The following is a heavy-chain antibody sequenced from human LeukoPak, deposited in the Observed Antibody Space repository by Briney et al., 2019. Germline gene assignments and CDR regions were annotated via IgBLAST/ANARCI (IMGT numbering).Heavy chain of an antibody. CDR2: INHSGST. D-gene: IGHD6-13*01. Sequence: SETLSLTCAVYGGSFSGCYWSWIRQPPGKGLEWIGEINHSGSTNYNPSLKSRVTISVDTSKNQFSLKLSSVTAADTAVYYCALSSSWYSHFDYWGQGTLVTVSS. CDR1: GGSFSGCY. V-gene: IGHV4-34*01. CDR3: ALSSSWYSHFDY. J-gene: IGHJ4*02.